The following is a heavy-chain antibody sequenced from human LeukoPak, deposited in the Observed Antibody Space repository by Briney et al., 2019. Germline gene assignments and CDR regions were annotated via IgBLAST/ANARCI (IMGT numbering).Heavy chain of an antibody. CDR1: GFTVSSNY. V-gene: IGHV3-53*05. J-gene: IGHJ4*02. Sequence: PGGSLRLSCAASGFTVSSNYMSWVRQAPGKGLEWVSVIYSGGSTYYADSVKGRFTISRDNSENTVYLQMNSLRVEDTAVYYCARDRIAARSDYWGQGTLVTVSS. CDR2: IYSGGST. CDR3: ARDRIAARSDY. D-gene: IGHD6-6*01.